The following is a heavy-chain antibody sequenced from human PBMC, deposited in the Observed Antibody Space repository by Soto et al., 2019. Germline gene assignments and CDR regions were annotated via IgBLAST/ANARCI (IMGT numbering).Heavy chain of an antibody. CDR2: IKQGGSEK. D-gene: IGHD2-15*01. V-gene: IGHV3-7*04. CDR3: ARDCSGGSCEL. J-gene: IGHJ4*02. CDR1: GFTFRNYW. Sequence: GGSLRLSCAASGFTFRNYWMSWVRQAPGKGLEWVANIKQGGSEKYYVDSVKGRFTISRDDAKNSLYLQMSSLRDEDTAVYYCARDCSGGSCELWGQGTLVTVSS.